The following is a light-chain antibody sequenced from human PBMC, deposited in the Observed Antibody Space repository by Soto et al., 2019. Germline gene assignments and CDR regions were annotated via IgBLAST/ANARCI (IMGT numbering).Light chain of an antibody. Sequence: IVLTQSPFCLSLSPRERATLSCRASESIGRSLAWYQQRPGQAPRLLIYDASNRATGIPARFSGSGSGTDFTLTISRLEPEDFAVYCCLLRSAWQTFGGGTKVDI. CDR2: DAS. CDR3: LLRSAWQT. J-gene: IGKJ4*02. CDR1: ESIGRS. V-gene: IGKV3-11*01.